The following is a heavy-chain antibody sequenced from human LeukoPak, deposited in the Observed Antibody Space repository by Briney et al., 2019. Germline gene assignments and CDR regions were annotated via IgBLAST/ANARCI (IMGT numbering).Heavy chain of an antibody. CDR3: AKDRGPYDSSGYLAY. CDR2: ISSSSSYI. CDR1: GFTFSSYS. D-gene: IGHD3-22*01. V-gene: IGHV3-21*01. Sequence: GGSLRLSCAASGFTFSSYSMNWVRQAPGKGLEWVSSISSSSSYIYYADSVKGRFTISRDNAENSLYLQMNSLRAEDTAVYYCAKDRGPYDSSGYLAYRGQGTLVTVSS. J-gene: IGHJ4*02.